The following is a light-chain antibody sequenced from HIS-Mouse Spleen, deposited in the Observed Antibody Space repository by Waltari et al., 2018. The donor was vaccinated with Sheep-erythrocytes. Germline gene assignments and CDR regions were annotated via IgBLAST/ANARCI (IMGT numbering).Light chain of an antibody. CDR1: SSTIGSNT. V-gene: IGLV1-44*01. J-gene: IGLJ1*01. CDR3: AAWDDSLNGYV. Sequence: QSVLTQPPSASDSAGQRVTISCSGSSSTIGSNTVNCYQQLPGTAPKLLSYSNNQRPSGVPDRFSGSKSGTSASLAISGLQSEDEADYYCAAWDDSLNGYVFGTGTKVTVL. CDR2: SNN.